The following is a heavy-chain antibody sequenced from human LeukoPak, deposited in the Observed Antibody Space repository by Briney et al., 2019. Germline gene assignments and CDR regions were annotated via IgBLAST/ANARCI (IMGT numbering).Heavy chain of an antibody. D-gene: IGHD5/OR15-5a*01. V-gene: IGHV3-30*02. CDR1: GFTFSSYG. CDR3: AKPSLRDTGPFDY. CDR2: IRYDGSNK. J-gene: IGHJ4*02. Sequence: PGGSLRLSCAASGFTFSSYGMHWVRQAPGKGLERVAFIRYDGSNKYYADSVKGRFTISRDNSKDTLYLQMNSLRAEDTAVYYCAKPSLRDTGPFDYWGQGTLVTVSS.